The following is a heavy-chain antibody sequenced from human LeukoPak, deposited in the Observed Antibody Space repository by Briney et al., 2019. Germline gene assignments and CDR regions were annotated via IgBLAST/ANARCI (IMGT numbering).Heavy chain of an antibody. Sequence: PSETLSLTCAVYGGSFSGYYWSWIRQPPGKGLEWIGEINHSGDTNYNPSLKSRVTMSVDMSKNQFSLKLTSVISADTAVYYCARARELWFGEFPMGYWGQGTLVTVSS. J-gene: IGHJ4*02. CDR1: GGSFSGYY. V-gene: IGHV4-34*01. D-gene: IGHD3-10*01. CDR3: ARARELWFGEFPMGY. CDR2: INHSGDT.